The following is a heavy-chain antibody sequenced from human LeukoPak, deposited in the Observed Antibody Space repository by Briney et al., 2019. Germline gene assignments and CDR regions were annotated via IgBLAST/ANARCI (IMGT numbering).Heavy chain of an antibody. V-gene: IGHV1-8*03. D-gene: IGHD2-15*01. CDR3: ARGGYCSGGSCYGYNWFDP. CDR2: MNPNSGNT. Sequence: ASVKVSCKASGYTFTSYDINWVRQATGQGLEWMGWMNPNSGNTGYAQKFQGRVTITRNASISTAYMELSSLRSEDTAVYYCARGGYCSGGSCYGYNWFDPWGQGTLVTVSS. J-gene: IGHJ5*02. CDR1: GYTFTSYD.